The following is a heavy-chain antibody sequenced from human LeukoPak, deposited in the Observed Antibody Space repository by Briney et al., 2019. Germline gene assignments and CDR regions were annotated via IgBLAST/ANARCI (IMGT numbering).Heavy chain of an antibody. D-gene: IGHD6-19*01. CDR1: GLNFNGYA. Sequence: GGSLRLSCEGSGLNFNGYAISWVRQAPGKGLEWVAVTGGSDDNTHYADSVKGRFTISRDNSANRLFLQVHSLRPDDSARYYCTRDLMTGFSSGWYFAYWGQGTLVTVSS. J-gene: IGHJ4*02. CDR3: TRDLMTGFSSGWYFAY. V-gene: IGHV3-23*01. CDR2: TGGSDDNT.